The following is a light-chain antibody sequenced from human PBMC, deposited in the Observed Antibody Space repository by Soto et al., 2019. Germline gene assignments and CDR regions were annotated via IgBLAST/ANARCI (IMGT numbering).Light chain of an antibody. CDR1: SGHSSYA. Sequence: QPVLTQSPSASASLGASVKLTCTLSSGHSSYAIAWHQQQPEKGPRYLMKLNSDGSHSKGDGIPDRFSGSSSGAERYLTISSLQSEDEADYYSQTLGTGIPWVFGGGTKLTVL. CDR3: QTLGTGIPWV. CDR2: LNSDGSH. V-gene: IGLV4-69*01. J-gene: IGLJ3*02.